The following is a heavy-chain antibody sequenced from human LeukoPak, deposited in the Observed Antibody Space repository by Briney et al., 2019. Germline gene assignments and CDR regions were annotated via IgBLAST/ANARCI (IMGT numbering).Heavy chain of an antibody. V-gene: IGHV4-39*01. J-gene: IGHJ4*02. CDR2: IYYSGST. Sequence: PSETLSLTCTVSGGSISSSSYYWGWLRQPPGKGLEWIGSIYYSGSTYYNPSLKSRVTISVDTSKNQFSLKLSSVTAADTAVYYCARQRDGGYCSSTSCFFDYWGQGTLVTVSS. D-gene: IGHD2-2*01. CDR1: GGSISSSSYY. CDR3: ARQRDGGYCSSTSCFFDY.